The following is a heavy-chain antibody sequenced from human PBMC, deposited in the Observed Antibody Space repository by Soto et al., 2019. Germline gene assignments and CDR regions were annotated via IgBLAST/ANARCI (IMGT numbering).Heavy chain of an antibody. D-gene: IGHD1-26*01. CDR3: ARHVRGATWAYFDF. J-gene: IGHJ4*02. Sequence: QLQLQESGPGLVKPSETLSLTCTVSGGSIGTSFYYWAWIRQPPGMGLEWVATIYYSGSTNYNPALQRRVTIPIDTSKNHFPLNLSSVTAADTAVYYCARHVRGATWAYFDFWGQGTLVTVSS. CDR2: IYYSGST. CDR1: GGSIGTSFYY. V-gene: IGHV4-39*01.